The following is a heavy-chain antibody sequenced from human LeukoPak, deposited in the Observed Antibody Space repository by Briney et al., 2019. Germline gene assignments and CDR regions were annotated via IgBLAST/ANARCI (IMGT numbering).Heavy chain of an antibody. CDR2: ISYDGRNK. CDR3: AREGVGILYYFDY. J-gene: IGHJ4*02. Sequence: GRSLRLSCAASGFTFSSYAMHWVRQAPGEGLEWVAVISYDGRNKYYADSVKGRFTISRDNSKNTLYLQMNSLRAEDTAVYYCAREGVGILYYFDYWGQGTLVTVSS. CDR1: GFTFSSYA. D-gene: IGHD7-27*01. V-gene: IGHV3-30*04.